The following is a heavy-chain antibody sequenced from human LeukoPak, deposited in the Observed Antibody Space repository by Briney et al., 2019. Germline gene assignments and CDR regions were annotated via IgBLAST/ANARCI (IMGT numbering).Heavy chain of an antibody. J-gene: IGHJ4*02. CDR3: ARRRAHCTNGVCYTGIDY. D-gene: IGHD2-8*01. CDR2: IYNSGTT. Sequence: RSSETLSLTCTVSGGSISIYYWSWIRQPPGKGLEWIGYIYNSGTTNYNPSLKSRVTISVDTSKNQFSLKLSSVTAADTAVYYCARRRAHCTNGVCYTGIDYWGQGTLVTVSS. V-gene: IGHV4-59*08. CDR1: GGSISIYY.